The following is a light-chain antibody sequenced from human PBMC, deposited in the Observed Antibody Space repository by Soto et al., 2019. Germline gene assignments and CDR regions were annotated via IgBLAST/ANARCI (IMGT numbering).Light chain of an antibody. V-gene: IGLV2-14*03. CDR3: SSYTRSNSYV. J-gene: IGLJ1*01. CDR1: SSDVGSYNY. Sequence: QSALTQPASVSGSPGQWTTISCTGTSSDVGSYNYVSWYQHHPGKAPKLVIYDVTNRPSGVSNRFSGSKSGNTASLTTSGLQTEDEADYYCSSYTRSNSYVFGTGTQLTVL. CDR2: DVT.